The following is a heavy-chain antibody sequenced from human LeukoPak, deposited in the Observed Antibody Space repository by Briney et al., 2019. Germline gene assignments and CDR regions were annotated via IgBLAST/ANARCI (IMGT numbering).Heavy chain of an antibody. CDR1: GGSFSSYY. D-gene: IGHD6-13*01. Sequence: SETLSLTCAVYGGSFSSYYWSWIRQPAGKGLEWIGRIYTSGSTNYNPSLKSRVTMSVDTSKNQFSLKLSSVTAADTAVYYCARDFFSIAAAGYYYYYYMDVWGKGTTVTVSS. J-gene: IGHJ6*03. V-gene: IGHV4-4*07. CDR2: IYTSGST. CDR3: ARDFFSIAAAGYYYYYYMDV.